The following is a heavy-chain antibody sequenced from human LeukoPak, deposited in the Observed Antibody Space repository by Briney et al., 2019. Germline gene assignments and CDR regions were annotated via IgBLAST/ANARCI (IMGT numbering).Heavy chain of an antibody. V-gene: IGHV4-59*02. J-gene: IGHJ4*02. CDR2: IYYSGNT. Sequence: SETLSLTCTVSGGSVSTYYWNWIRQPPGKGLEWIGYIYYSGNTNYNPSLKSRLTISEDTSNNQFSLKLSSVTAADTAVYYCASTSGYCSSGNCYSAFDYWGQGTLVTVSS. D-gene: IGHD2-15*01. CDR3: ASTSGYCSSGNCYSAFDY. CDR1: GGSVSTYY.